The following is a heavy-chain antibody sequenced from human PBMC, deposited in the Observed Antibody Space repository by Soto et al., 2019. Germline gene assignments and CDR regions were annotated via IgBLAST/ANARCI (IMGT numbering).Heavy chain of an antibody. CDR2: VIPLFRTP. D-gene: IGHD3-10*01. Sequence: QVQVVQSGAEVRKPGSSVKVSCKTSGGTLKSYEITSLRQAPRQGVEWVGGVIPLFRTPNYAQKCQGRVTITAEESTSTAYRELSSFPSEATATYYSANPPPANLSTYGFVQPFDILGQGTRVTVS. CDR3: ANPPPANLSTYGFVQPFDI. CDR1: GGTLKSYE. V-gene: IGHV1-69*12. J-gene: IGHJ3*02.